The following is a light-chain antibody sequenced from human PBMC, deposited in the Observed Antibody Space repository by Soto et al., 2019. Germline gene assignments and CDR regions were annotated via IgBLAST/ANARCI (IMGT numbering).Light chain of an antibody. CDR2: DDS. V-gene: IGLV2-14*01. Sequence: QSALTQPASVSGSPGQSITISCTGTSSDVGGYDFVSSYQQRPGTAPKLIIYDDSNRSSGVSNLFSGSKSGNTASLTISWLQAEDEADYYCTSYTRSDIGVFGGGT. J-gene: IGLJ3*02. CDR1: SSDVGGYDF. CDR3: TSYTRSDIGV.